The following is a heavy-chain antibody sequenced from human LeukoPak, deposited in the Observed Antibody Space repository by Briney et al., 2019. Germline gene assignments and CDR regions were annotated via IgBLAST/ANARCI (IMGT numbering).Heavy chain of an antibody. Sequence: TSETLSLTCTVSGGSISSYYWSWIRQPAGKGLEWIGRIYTSGSTNYNPSLKSRVTMSVDTSKNQFSLKLSSVTAADTAVYYCASCSTTRWFDPWGQGTLVTVSS. D-gene: IGHD1-1*01. CDR1: GGSISSYY. V-gene: IGHV4-4*07. CDR2: IYTSGST. J-gene: IGHJ5*02. CDR3: ASCSTTRWFDP.